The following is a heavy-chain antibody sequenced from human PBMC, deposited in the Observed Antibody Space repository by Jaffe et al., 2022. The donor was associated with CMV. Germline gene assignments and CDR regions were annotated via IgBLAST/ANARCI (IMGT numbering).Heavy chain of an antibody. CDR1: GYTFTSYA. CDR3: ARGLGYCSGGSCYSRSYYFDY. Sequence: QVQLVQSGAEVKKPGASVKVSCKASGYTFTSYAMHWVRQAPGQRLEWMGWINAGNGNTKYSQKFQGRVTITRDTSASTAYMELSSLRSEDTAVYYCARGLGYCSGGSCYSRSYYFDYWGQGTLVTVSS. V-gene: IGHV1-3*01. D-gene: IGHD2-15*01. CDR2: INAGNGNT. J-gene: IGHJ4*02.